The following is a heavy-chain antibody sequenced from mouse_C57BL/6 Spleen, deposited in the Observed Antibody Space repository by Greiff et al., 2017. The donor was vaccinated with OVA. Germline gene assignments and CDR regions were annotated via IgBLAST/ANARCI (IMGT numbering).Heavy chain of an antibody. Sequence: VQLQQSGAELVRPGTSVKVSCKASGYAFTNYLIEWVKQRPGQGLAWIGVINPGSGGTNYTEKFKGKATLTADKSSSTAYMQLSSLTSEDSAVYFCARSRVITTVVADYWGQGTTLTVSS. J-gene: IGHJ2*01. D-gene: IGHD1-1*01. CDR2: INPGSGGT. CDR3: ARSRVITTVVADY. CDR1: GYAFTNYL. V-gene: IGHV1-54*01.